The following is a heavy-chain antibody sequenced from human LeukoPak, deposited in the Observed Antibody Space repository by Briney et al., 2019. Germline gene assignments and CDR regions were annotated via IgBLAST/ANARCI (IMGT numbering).Heavy chain of an antibody. CDR3: AGEKARWFGEYDC. D-gene: IGHD3-10*01. J-gene: IGHJ4*02. CDR1: GFTFSSYW. V-gene: IGHV3-7*01. CDR2: IKQDGSEK. Sequence: PGGSLRLSCAASGFTFSSYWMSWVRQAPGKGLEWVANIKQDGSEKYYVDSVKGRFTISRDNAKNSLYLQMNSLRAEDTAVYYCAGEKARWFGEYDCWGQGTLVTVSS.